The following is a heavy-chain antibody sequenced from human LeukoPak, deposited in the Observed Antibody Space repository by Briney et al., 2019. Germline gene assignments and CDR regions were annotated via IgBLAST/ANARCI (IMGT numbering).Heavy chain of an antibody. CDR3: ARIPGSSWSLGAWFDP. CDR1: GFTFSDYY. J-gene: IGHJ5*02. V-gene: IGHV3-11*06. Sequence: PGGSLRLSCAASGFTFSDYYMSWIRQAPGKGLEWVSYISSNSSYTNYADSVKGRFTISRDNAKNPLYLQMNSLRAEDTAVYYCARIPGSSWSLGAWFDPWGQGTLVTVSS. D-gene: IGHD6-13*01. CDR2: ISSNSSYT.